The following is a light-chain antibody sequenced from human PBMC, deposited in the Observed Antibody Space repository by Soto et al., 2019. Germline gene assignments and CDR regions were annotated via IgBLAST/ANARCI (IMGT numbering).Light chain of an antibody. J-gene: IGKJ4*01. Sequence: EVVLTQSPGTLSLSRGERATLSCRASERIYSAYLGWYQQKPGQAPRLLIYGTSSRATGIPDRFSGSGSGTDFTLTISRLEPEDFAVYYCQQRSDWPPELTFGGGTKVDI. CDR1: ERIYSAY. V-gene: IGKV3D-20*02. CDR3: QQRSDWPPELT. CDR2: GTS.